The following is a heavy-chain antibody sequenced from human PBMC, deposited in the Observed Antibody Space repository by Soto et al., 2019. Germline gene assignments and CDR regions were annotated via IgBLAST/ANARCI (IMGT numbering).Heavy chain of an antibody. J-gene: IGHJ4*02. CDR1: GFTFSNYR. V-gene: IGHV3-23*01. CDR2: ISGGGSTT. CDR3: ARFNYYWDSRGPPAC. D-gene: IGHD3-22*01. Sequence: PGGSLRLSCAASGFTFSNYRMSWVRQAPGKGLYWVSTISGGGSTTYYADSVQGRFAVSRDNSKNSLYLQMNSLRAEDTAVYYCARFNYYWDSRGPPACWGRGPLVTVSS.